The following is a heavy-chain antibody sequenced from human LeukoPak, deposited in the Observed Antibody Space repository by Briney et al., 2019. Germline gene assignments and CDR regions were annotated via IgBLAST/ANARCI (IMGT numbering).Heavy chain of an antibody. CDR1: GFTFSSYE. V-gene: IGHV3-15*01. CDR3: TTDSIQLWLPTAFDY. Sequence: GGSLRLSCAASGFTFSSYEMNWVRQAPGKGLEWVGRIKSKTDGGTTDYAAPVKGRFTISRDDSKNTLYLQMNSLKTEDTAVYYCTTDSIQLWLPTAFDYWGQGTLVTVSS. D-gene: IGHD5-18*01. CDR2: IKSKTDGGTT. J-gene: IGHJ4*02.